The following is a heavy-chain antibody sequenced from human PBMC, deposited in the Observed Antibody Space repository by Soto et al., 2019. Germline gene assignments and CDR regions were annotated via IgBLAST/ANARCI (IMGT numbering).Heavy chain of an antibody. V-gene: IGHV3-21*01. J-gene: IGHJ4*02. CDR2: ICPIGSYI. D-gene: IGHD1-1*01. Sequence: EVQLVESGGGLVKPGGSPRLSCAASGFTFSSYSMNWVRQAPGKGLEWVSSICPIGSYIYYADSLRGRFTISRDNARNSLYLQMNSLRADDTAVYFCARVSGRLERHSDLDYWGQGTLVTVSS. CDR3: ARVSGRLERHSDLDY. CDR1: GFTFSSYS.